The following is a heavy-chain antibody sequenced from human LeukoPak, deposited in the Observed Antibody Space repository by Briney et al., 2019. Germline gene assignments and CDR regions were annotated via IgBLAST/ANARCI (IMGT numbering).Heavy chain of an antibody. CDR1: GYTFTGYY. D-gene: IGHD3-9*01. CDR2: INPNSGGT. CDR3: ARDSEYDILTGRVVPSGMDV. V-gene: IGHV1-2*02. Sequence: ASVKVSCKASGYTFTGYYMHWGRQAPGQGPGWMGWINPNSGGTNYTQKFQGRVTMTRDTSISTAYMELSRLRSDDTAVYYCARDSEYDILTGRVVPSGMDVWGQGTTVTVSS. J-gene: IGHJ6*02.